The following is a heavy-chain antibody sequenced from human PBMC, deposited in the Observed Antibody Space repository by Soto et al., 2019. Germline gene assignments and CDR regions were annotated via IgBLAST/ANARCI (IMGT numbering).Heavy chain of an antibody. V-gene: IGHV3-7*05. Sequence: EVQLVESGGGLVQPGGSLRLSCAASGFTFSSDWMSWVRQAPGKGLEWVANIKQDGSEKYYVDSVKGRFTISRDNAKKSLYLQMNSLRAEDTAVYYCARDLGGGRSGAYFDYWGQGTLVTVSS. CDR3: ARDLGGGRSGAYFDY. J-gene: IGHJ4*02. CDR1: GFTFSSDW. D-gene: IGHD3-10*01. CDR2: IKQDGSEK.